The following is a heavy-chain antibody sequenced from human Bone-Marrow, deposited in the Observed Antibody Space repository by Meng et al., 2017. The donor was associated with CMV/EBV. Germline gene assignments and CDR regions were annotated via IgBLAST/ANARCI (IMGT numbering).Heavy chain of an antibody. CDR2: IKPDGSEK. J-gene: IGHJ5*02. CDR3: AREAPTVTTDRGGWFDP. Sequence: GESLKISCAASGFTFSTYWMGWVRQAPGKGLEWVANIKPDGSEKQYVDSVKGRFTISRDNAENSLYLQMNSLRVEDTAVYYCAREAPTVTTDRGGWFDPWGQGTLVTVSS. D-gene: IGHD4-11*01. CDR1: GFTFSTYW. V-gene: IGHV3-7*01.